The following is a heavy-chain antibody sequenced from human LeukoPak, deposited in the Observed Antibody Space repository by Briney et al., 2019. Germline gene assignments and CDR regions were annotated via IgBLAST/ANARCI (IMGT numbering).Heavy chain of an antibody. CDR1: GFSLSTSGMC. CDR2: IDWDDDK. V-gene: IGHV2-70*01. Sequence: SGPALVKPTQTLTLTCTFSGFSLSTSGMCVSWIRQPPGKALEWLALIDWDDDKYYSTSLKTRLTISKDTSKNQVVLTMTNMDPVDTATYYCARSYYYGSGSYHNWFDPCGQGTLVTVSS. J-gene: IGHJ5*02. CDR3: ARSYYYGSGSYHNWFDP. D-gene: IGHD3-10*01.